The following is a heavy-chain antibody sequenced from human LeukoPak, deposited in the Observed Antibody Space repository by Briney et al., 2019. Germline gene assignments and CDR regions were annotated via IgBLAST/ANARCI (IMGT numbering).Heavy chain of an antibody. V-gene: IGHV3-33*01. D-gene: IGHD3-10*01. Sequence: GGSRRLSCAASGFTFSNYGMHWVHQAPGKGLEWVALIWYDGSNKYYADSVKGRFTISRDNSKNTLYLQMNSLRAEDTAVYYCAGSYYNVFDYWGQGTLVTVSS. CDR2: IWYDGSNK. CDR3: AGSYYNVFDY. J-gene: IGHJ4*02. CDR1: GFTFSNYG.